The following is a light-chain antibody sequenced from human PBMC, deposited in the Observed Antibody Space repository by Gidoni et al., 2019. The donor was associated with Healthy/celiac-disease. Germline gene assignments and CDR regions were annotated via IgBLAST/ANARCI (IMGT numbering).Light chain of an antibody. CDR2: DAS. J-gene: IGKJ2*03. Sequence: DIQMTQSPSSLSASVGDRVTIICQASQDISNYLNWYQQKPGKAPKLLIYDASDLETGVPSRFSGSGSGTDFTFTISSLQPEDIATYYCQQYDNLPPRSFGQGTRLEIK. V-gene: IGKV1-33*01. CDR1: QDISNY. CDR3: QQYDNLPPRS.